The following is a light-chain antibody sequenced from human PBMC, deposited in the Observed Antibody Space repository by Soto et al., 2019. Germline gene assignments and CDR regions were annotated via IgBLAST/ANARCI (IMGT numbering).Light chain of an antibody. V-gene: IGKV1-33*01. Sequence: DIQMTQSPSSLSASIRDRVTITCQASQDISNYLNWYQQKPGKAPKLLIYDASNLEAGVPSRFSGSGSGTDFTFTISSLQPEDIATYYCQQYDNLPWTFGQGTKVELK. CDR3: QQYDNLPWT. CDR2: DAS. J-gene: IGKJ1*01. CDR1: QDISNY.